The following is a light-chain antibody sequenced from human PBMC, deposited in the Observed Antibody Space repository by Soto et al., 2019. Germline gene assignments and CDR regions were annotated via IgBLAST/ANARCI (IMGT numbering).Light chain of an antibody. CDR1: QPINTY. J-gene: IGKJ2*01. CDR3: HHRGNWPPENT. Sequence: EVLLTQSPATLSFTPGESATLSCRASQPINTYLGWYQQKSGQSPRLLIYDASNRAADIPARFSASGFGTDFTLTISSLKPEDFGTYYCHHRGNWPPENTFGQGTNLDI. CDR2: DAS. V-gene: IGKV3-11*01.